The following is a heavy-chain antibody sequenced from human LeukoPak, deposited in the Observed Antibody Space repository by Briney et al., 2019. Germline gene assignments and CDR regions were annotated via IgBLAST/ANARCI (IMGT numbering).Heavy chain of an antibody. Sequence: HTGRSLRLSCAASGFTFSSYAMHWVRQAPGKGLEWVAVISYDGSNKYYADSVKGRFTISRDNSKNTLYLQMNSLRAEDTAVYYCARGKWGKFDGSSDAFDIWGQGTMVTVSS. V-gene: IGHV3-30-3*01. CDR3: ARGKWGKFDGSSDAFDI. CDR1: GFTFSSYA. J-gene: IGHJ3*02. CDR2: ISYDGSNK. D-gene: IGHD6-6*01.